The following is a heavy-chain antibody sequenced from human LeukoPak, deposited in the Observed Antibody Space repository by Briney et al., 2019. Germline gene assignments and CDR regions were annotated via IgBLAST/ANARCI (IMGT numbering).Heavy chain of an antibody. CDR3: AKGLDYNWFDP. Sequence: GGSLRLSCAASGFTFDDYAMQWARQAPGKGLEWVSGISWNSGSIGYADSVKGRFTISRDNAKNSLYLQMNSLRAEDTALYYCAKGLDYNWFDPWGQGTLVTVSS. CDR1: GFTFDDYA. D-gene: IGHD3-9*01. J-gene: IGHJ5*02. V-gene: IGHV3-9*01. CDR2: ISWNSGSI.